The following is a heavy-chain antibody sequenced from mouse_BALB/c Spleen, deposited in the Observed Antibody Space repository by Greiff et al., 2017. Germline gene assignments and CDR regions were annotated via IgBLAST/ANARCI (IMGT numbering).Heavy chain of an antibody. CDR2: ISSGGSYT. V-gene: IGHV5-9-3*01. CDR3: ARHGDYGSSRYYYAMDY. CDR1: GFTFSSYA. D-gene: IGHD1-1*01. Sequence: EVKLMESGGGLVKPGGSLKLSCAASGFTFSSYAMSWVRQTPEKRLEWVATISSGGSYTYYPDSVKGRFTISRDTAKNTLYLQMSSLRSEDTAMYYCARHGDYGSSRYYYAMDYWGQGTSVTVSS. J-gene: IGHJ4*01.